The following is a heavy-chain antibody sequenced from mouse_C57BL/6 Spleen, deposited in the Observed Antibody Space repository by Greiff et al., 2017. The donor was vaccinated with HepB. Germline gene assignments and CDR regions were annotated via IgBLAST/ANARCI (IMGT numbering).Heavy chain of an antibody. CDR2: INPSNGGT. CDR3: AKTDYSNSGFAY. D-gene: IGHD2-5*01. CDR1: GYTFTSYW. Sequence: VQLQQSGTELVKPGASVKLSCKASGYTFTSYWMHWVKQRPGQGLEWIGNINPSNGGTNYNEKFKSKATLTVDKSSSTAYMQLSSLTSEDSAVYYCAKTDYSNSGFAYWGQGTLVTVSA. V-gene: IGHV1-53*01. J-gene: IGHJ3*01.